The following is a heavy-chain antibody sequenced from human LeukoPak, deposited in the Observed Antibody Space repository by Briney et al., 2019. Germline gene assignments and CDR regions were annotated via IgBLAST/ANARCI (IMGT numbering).Heavy chain of an antibody. CDR1: GFTLSRYI. Sequence: LRLSRAPSGFTLSRYIMNRVRQAPGPGLEWFSCISSSSSYRYHADSAKGRFTISSNNTQNYLILPMNCPSAGGTAVYYCARGSSGWYGVWGQGTLVTVP. D-gene: IGHD6-19*01. J-gene: IGHJ4*02. CDR3: ARGSSGWYGV. CDR2: ISSSSSYR. V-gene: IGHV3-21*01.